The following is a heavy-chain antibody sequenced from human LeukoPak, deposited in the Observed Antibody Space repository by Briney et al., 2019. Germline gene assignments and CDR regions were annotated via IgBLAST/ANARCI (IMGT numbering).Heavy chain of an antibody. CDR2: IRSKANSYAT. J-gene: IGHJ5*02. V-gene: IGHV3-73*01. CDR3: TRRDILTGPNWFDP. CDR1: GFTFSGSA. Sequence: GGSLKLSCAASGFTFSGSAMHWVRQASGKGLEWVGRIRSKANSYATAYAASVKGRFTISRDDSKSTAYLQMNSLKTEDTAVYYCTRRDILTGPNWFDPWGQGTLVTVSS. D-gene: IGHD3-9*01.